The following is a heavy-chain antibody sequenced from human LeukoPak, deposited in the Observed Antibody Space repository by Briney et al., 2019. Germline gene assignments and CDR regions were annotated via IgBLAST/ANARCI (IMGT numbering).Heavy chain of an antibody. CDR2: IIPILDIA. J-gene: IGHJ6*02. CDR3: ASSSATDEDYYYYYGMDV. V-gene: IGHV1-69*04. D-gene: IGHD6-6*01. CDR1: GGTFSSYA. Sequence: ASVKVSCKASGGTFSSYAISWVRQAPGQGLEWMGRIIPILDIANYAQKFQGRVTITADKSTSTAYMELSSLRSEDTAVYYCASSSATDEDYYYYYGMDVWGQGTTVTVSS.